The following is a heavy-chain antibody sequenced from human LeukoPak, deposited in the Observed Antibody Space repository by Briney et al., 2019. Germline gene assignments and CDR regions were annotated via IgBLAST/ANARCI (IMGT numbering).Heavy chain of an antibody. J-gene: IGHJ6*03. CDR1: GGSFSGYY. CDR2: INHSGST. CDR3: ARQKRYTAIFYYYYMDV. D-gene: IGHD5-18*01. Sequence: PSETLSLTCAVYGGSFSGYYWSWIRQPPGKGLEWIGEINHSGSTNYNPSLKSRVTISVDTSKNQFSLKLSSVTAADTAVYYCARQKRYTAIFYYYYMDVWGKGTTVTISS. V-gene: IGHV4-34*01.